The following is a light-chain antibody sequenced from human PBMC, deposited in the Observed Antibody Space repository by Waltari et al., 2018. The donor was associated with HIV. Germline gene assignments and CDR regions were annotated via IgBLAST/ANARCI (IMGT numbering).Light chain of an antibody. CDR2: TNT. Sequence: QSVLTQPPSASGTPGQRVTISCSGSSSNIGDTTENWYQQLPGTAPKLLIYTNTQRPSGVPDRFSGSKSGTSASLAISGLQSEDEADYYCATWDDSLNGHVVFGGGTKLTVL. V-gene: IGLV1-44*01. CDR3: ATWDDSLNGHVV. J-gene: IGLJ2*01. CDR1: SSNIGDTT.